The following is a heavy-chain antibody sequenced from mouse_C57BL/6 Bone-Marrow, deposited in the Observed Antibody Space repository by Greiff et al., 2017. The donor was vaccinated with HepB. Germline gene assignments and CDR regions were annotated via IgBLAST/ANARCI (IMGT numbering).Heavy chain of an antibody. D-gene: IGHD2-3*01. CDR2: ISSGGSYT. Sequence: DVMLVESGGDLVKPGGSLKLSCAASGFTFSSYGMSWVRQTPDKRLEWVATISSGGSYTYYPDSVKGRFTISRDNAKNTLYLQMSSLKSEDTAMYYCARQGGYFPMDYWGQGTSVTVSS. CDR3: ARQGGYFPMDY. V-gene: IGHV5-6*02. CDR1: GFTFSSYG. J-gene: IGHJ4*01.